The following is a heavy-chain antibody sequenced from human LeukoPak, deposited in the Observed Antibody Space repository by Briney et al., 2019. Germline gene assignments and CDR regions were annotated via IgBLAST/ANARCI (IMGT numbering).Heavy chain of an antibody. CDR3: AREYSSGYENWFDP. Sequence: ASVKVSCKASGGTFSSYAISWVRQAPGQGLEWMGGIIPIFGTANYAQKFQGRVTITADESTSTAYMELSSLRSDDTAVYYCAREYSSGYENWFDPWGQGTLVTVSS. CDR2: IIPIFGTA. D-gene: IGHD6-19*01. V-gene: IGHV1-69*13. CDR1: GGTFSSYA. J-gene: IGHJ5*02.